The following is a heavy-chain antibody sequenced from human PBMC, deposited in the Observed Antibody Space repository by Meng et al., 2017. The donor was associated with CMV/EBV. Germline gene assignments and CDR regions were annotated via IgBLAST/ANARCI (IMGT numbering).Heavy chain of an antibody. J-gene: IGHJ6*02. CDR2: IYSGGSST. CDR1: GFTFSSYA. Sequence: GESLKISCAASGFTFSSYAMSWVRPAPGKGLEWVSVIYSGGSSTYYADSVKGRFTISRDNSKNTLYLQMNSLRAEDTAVYYCAKEAGRYSGYDFGSYYYYYGMDVWGQGTTVTV. V-gene: IGHV3-23*03. CDR3: AKEAGRYSGYDFGSYYYYYGMDV. D-gene: IGHD5-12*01.